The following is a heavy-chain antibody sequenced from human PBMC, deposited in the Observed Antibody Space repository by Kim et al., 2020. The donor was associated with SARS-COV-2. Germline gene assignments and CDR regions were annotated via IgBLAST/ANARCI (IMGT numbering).Heavy chain of an antibody. CDR3: ARGWMRGAFDY. V-gene: IGHV6-1*01. J-gene: IGHJ4*02. Sequence: SDYAVSVKSRITISPDTSKKQFSLQLNSVTPEDTAVYYCARGWMRGAFDYWGQGTLVTVSS. CDR2: S. D-gene: IGHD5-12*01.